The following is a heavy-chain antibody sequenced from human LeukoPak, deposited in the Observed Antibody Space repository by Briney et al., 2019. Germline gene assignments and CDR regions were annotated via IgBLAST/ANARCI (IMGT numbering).Heavy chain of an antibody. D-gene: IGHD6-13*01. V-gene: IGHV4-59*01. CDR2: IYDSGSI. Sequence: PSETLSLTCTVSGGSISGSYWSWIRQPPGKGLEYIGYIYDSGSINYNPSLKSRVTISVDTSKNQFSLKLSSVTSADTAVYYCARLHNSGWSHFDYWGLGTLVTVSS. J-gene: IGHJ4*02. CDR1: GGSISGSY. CDR3: ARLHNSGWSHFDY.